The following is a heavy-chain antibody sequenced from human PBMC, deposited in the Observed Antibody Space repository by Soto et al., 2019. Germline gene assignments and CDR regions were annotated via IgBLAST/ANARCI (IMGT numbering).Heavy chain of an antibody. D-gene: IGHD2-21*01. J-gene: IGHJ4*02. CDR3: ARGFQSSFGY. V-gene: IGHV3-53*01. CDR1: GFTVSNSD. CDR2: IYSGGST. Sequence: EVQLVESGGGLIQPGGSLRLSCAASGFTVSNSDMSWVRQAPGKGLEWVSVIYSGGSTYYADAVKGRFTISSDRFKNTLYLQMNSLRAEDTAVDYCARGFQSSFGYWGQGTLVTVSS.